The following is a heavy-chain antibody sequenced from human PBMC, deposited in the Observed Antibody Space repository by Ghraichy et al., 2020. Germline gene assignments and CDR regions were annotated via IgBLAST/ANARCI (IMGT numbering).Heavy chain of an antibody. CDR2: ISAYNGKT. CDR3: ARRLSTVGEIVGEYDF. J-gene: IGHJ4*02. Sequence: ASVKVSCKASGYTFTNYGISWVRQAPGQGLEWVGWISAYNGKTNQAQKLQGRVNLTTETSTSTAYMELRSLTSDDTAVYYCARRLSTVGEIVGEYDFWGQGTLVTVSS. V-gene: IGHV1-18*01. D-gene: IGHD2-21*01. CDR1: GYTFTNYG.